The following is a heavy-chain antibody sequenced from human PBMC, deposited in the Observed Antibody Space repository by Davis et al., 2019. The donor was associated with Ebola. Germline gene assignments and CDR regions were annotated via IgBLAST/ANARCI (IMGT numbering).Heavy chain of an antibody. Sequence: GESLKISCTASGFTFGDYAMSWVRQAPGKGLEWVGFIRSKAYGGTTEYAASVKGRFTISRDDSKNTAYLQMNSLKTEDTAVYYCTSTTVGGDYWGQGTLVTVSS. J-gene: IGHJ4*02. CDR2: IRSKAYGGTT. V-gene: IGHV3-49*04. CDR3: TSTTVGGDY. D-gene: IGHD4-11*01. CDR1: GFTFGDYA.